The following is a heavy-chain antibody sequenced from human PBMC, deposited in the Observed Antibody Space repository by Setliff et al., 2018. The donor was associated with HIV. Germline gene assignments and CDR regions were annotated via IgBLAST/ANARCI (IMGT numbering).Heavy chain of an antibody. D-gene: IGHD6-19*01. V-gene: IGHV4-34*01. CDR2: INHSGST. J-gene: IGHJ4*02. CDR1: GVSISNYY. CDR3: ARDPSSSGWSEGLYYFDS. Sequence: SETLSLTCTVSGVSISNYYWSWIRQPPGKGLEWIGEINHSGSTNYNPSLRSRVSISVDTSKNQFSLRLSSVTAADTAVYYCARDPSSSGWSEGLYYFDSWGRGTLVTVSS.